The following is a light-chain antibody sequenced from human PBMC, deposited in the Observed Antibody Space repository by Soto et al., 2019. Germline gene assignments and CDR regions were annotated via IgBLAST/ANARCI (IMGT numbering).Light chain of an antibody. CDR1: QSVSRSY. CDR3: QQYGSSPPYT. Sequence: EIVLTQSPATLSLSPGERATLSCRASQSVSRSYLAWYQQKPGQAPRLLIYGASSRATGIPDRFSGSGSGTDFTRTISRLEPEDFAVYYCQQYGSSPPYTFGQGNKLEIK. CDR2: GAS. V-gene: IGKV3-20*01. J-gene: IGKJ2*01.